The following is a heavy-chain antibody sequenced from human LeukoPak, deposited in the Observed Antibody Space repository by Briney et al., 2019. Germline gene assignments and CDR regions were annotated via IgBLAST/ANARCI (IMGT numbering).Heavy chain of an antibody. J-gene: IGHJ3*02. D-gene: IGHD5-12*01. CDR1: GGSISGYY. Sequence: SETLSLTCTVSGGSISGYYWSWIRQPPGKGLEWIGYIYYSGSTNYNPSLKSRVTISVDTSKNQFSLKLSSVTAADTAVYYCARASIVATSDAFDIWGQGTMVTVSS. CDR3: ARASIVATSDAFDI. CDR2: IYYSGST. V-gene: IGHV4-59*01.